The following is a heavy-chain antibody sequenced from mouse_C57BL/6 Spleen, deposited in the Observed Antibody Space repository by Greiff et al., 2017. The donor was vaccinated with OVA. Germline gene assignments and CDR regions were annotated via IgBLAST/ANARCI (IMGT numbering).Heavy chain of an antibody. V-gene: IGHV5-4*01. D-gene: IGHD2-12*01. Sequence: VQLKESGGGLVKPGGSLKLSCAASGFTFSSYAMSWVRQTPEKRLEWVATISDGGSYTYYPDNVKGRFTISRDNAKNNLYLQMSHLKSEDTAMYYCARDYDGGYFDVWGTGTTVTVSS. CDR1: GFTFSSYA. J-gene: IGHJ1*03. CDR2: ISDGGSYT. CDR3: ARDYDGGYFDV.